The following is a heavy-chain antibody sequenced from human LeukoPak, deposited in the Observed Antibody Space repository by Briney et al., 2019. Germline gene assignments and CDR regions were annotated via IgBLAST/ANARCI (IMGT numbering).Heavy chain of an antibody. V-gene: IGHV1-8*01. CDR1: GYTFTSYD. Sequence: ASVKVSCKASGYTFTSYDINWVRQATGQGLEWMGWMKPNSGNTGYAQKFQGRVTMTRNTSISTAYMELSSLRSEDTAVYYCARKITFGGGISPWGQGTLVTVSS. CDR2: MKPNSGNT. CDR3: ARKITFGGGISP. D-gene: IGHD3-16*01. J-gene: IGHJ5*02.